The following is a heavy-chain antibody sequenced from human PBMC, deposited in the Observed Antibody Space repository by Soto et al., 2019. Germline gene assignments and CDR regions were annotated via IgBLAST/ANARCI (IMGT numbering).Heavy chain of an antibody. CDR3: ARHSSSSWGADYYGMDV. D-gene: IGHD6-13*01. J-gene: IGHJ6*02. CDR2: IYHSGST. CDR1: GGSISSGDYS. V-gene: IGHV4-30-2*01. Sequence: PSETLSLTCAVSGGSISSGDYSWSWIRQPPGKGLEWIGYIYHSGSTNYNPSLKSRVTISVDTSKNQFSLKLSSVTAADTAVYYCARHSSSSWGADYYGMDVWGQGTTVTVSS.